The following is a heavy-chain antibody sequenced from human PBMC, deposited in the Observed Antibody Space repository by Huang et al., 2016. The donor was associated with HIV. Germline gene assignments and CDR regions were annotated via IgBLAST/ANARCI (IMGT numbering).Heavy chain of an antibody. D-gene: IGHD4-17*01. J-gene: IGHJ6*03. V-gene: IGHV1-8*01. CDR2: MNPKGGNT. CDR1: GYTFSSHD. Sequence: QVQLVQSGAEVKTPGASVKVSCKASGYTFSSHDINWVRQAPGQGLEGRGWMNPKGGNTGYSQKVQGRVNSTRSTSITTAYMELSSLRSADTAVYYCVRGTRYGDYGLRHYYYYMDVWGKGTTVTVSS. CDR3: VRGTRYGDYGLRHYYYYMDV.